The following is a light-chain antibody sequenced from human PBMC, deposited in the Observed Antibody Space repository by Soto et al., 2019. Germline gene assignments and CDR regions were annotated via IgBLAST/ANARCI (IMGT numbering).Light chain of an antibody. CDR1: QSVSTTY. J-gene: IGKJ5*01. V-gene: IGKV3-20*01. CDR3: QQYGNSPIT. CDR2: GAS. Sequence: EIVLTQSPGTLSLSPGERATLSCRASQSVSTTYLAWYQQKAGQAPRLLISGASSRATAVPDRFSGSGSGTDFTLTITRLEPEDFALYYCQQYGNSPITFGQGTRLEIK.